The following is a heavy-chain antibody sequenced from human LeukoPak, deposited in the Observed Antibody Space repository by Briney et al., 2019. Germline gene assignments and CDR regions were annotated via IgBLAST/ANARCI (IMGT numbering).Heavy chain of an antibody. J-gene: IGHJ3*02. Sequence: PGGSLRLSCAASGFTFSSYAMSWVRQAPGKGLEWVPAISGSGGRTYYADSVKGRFTISRDNSKNTLYLQMNSLRAEDTAVYYCARWVGSYGMAFDIWGQGTMVTVSS. V-gene: IGHV3-23*01. CDR2: ISGSGGRT. CDR3: ARWVGSYGMAFDI. D-gene: IGHD1-26*01. CDR1: GFTFSSYA.